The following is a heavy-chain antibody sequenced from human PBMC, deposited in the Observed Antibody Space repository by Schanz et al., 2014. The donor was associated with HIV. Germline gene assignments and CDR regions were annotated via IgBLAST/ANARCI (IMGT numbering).Heavy chain of an antibody. Sequence: EVQLVESGGGLVQPGRSLRLSCAASGFTFDDYAMHWVRQAPGKGLEWVTIIKQDGSEKLYVDSVKGRFTISRDNAKNSLYLQMNSLRVEDTAVYYCVGGSGWLPDYWGQGTLVAVSS. D-gene: IGHD6-19*01. CDR3: VGGSGWLPDY. CDR1: GFTFDDYA. J-gene: IGHJ4*02. V-gene: IGHV3-7*04. CDR2: IKQDGSEK.